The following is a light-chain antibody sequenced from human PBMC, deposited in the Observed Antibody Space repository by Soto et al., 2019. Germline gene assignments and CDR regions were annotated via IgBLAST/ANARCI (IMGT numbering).Light chain of an antibody. CDR2: DVS. Sequence: QSSLTQPRSVSGSPGQLVTISCTGTSSDVGRYNYVSWYQQHPGKAPKFMIYDVSERPSGVPDRFSGSKSGDTASLTISGLQVDDEADYYCCSYAGSYSWVFGGGTKLTVL. J-gene: IGLJ3*02. CDR1: SSDVGRYNY. V-gene: IGLV2-11*01. CDR3: CSYAGSYSWV.